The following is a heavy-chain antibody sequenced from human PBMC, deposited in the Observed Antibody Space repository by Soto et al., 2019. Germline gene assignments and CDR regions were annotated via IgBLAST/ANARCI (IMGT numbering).Heavy chain of an antibody. J-gene: IGHJ4*02. CDR2: INSDGSSA. Sequence: EVQLVESGGGLVQPGGSLRLSCAASGFSFSSNWMHWVRQAPGKGLVWVSRINSDGSSAAYADSVKGRFTISRDNAKNPLFLLMNRLTAEDTAVYYCASDGYDSASGQFDSWGQGTLVTVSS. CDR1: GFSFSSNW. CDR3: ASDGYDSASGQFDS. D-gene: IGHD5-12*01. V-gene: IGHV3-74*01.